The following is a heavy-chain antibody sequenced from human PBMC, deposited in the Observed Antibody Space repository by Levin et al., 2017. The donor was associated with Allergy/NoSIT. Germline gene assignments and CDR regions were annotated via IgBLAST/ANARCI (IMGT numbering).Heavy chain of an antibody. D-gene: IGHD1-26*01. CDR1: GFTFSNAW. J-gene: IGHJ5*02. Sequence: GESLKISCAASGFTFSNAWMSWVRQAPGKGLEWVGRIKSKTDGGTTDYAAPVKGRFTIPRDDSKNTLYLQMNSLKTEDTAVYYCTTYPPPGIVWSWFDPWGQGTLVTVSS. V-gene: IGHV3-15*01. CDR2: IKSKTDGGTT. CDR3: TTYPPPGIVWSWFDP.